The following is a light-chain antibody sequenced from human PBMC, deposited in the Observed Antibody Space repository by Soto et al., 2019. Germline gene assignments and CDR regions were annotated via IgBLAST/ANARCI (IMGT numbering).Light chain of an antibody. CDR2: DTS. J-gene: IGKJ5*01. CDR1: KTVAGFY. Sequence: EIVLTQSQGTLPLFQGERAPLPCGASKTVAGFYLAWYLQKPGQAPRLLIYDTSSRATGIPDRFSGSGSGTDFTLSISRLDPEDFAVYYCQQYGSSITFGQGTRLEIK. CDR3: QQYGSSIT. V-gene: IGKV3-20*01.